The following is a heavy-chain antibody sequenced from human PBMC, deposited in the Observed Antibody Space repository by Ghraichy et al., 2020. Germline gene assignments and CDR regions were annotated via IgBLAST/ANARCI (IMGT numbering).Heavy chain of an antibody. CDR2: IYYSGST. J-gene: IGHJ4*02. CDR3: ASSLIVRYFDWTNTAPFNY. V-gene: IGHV4-39*01. Sequence: LSLTCTVSGGSITNNSYYWGWIHQPPGKGLEWVGSIYYSGSTHYNPSFKSRVTISVDTSKNQFSLKLSSLTAADTAVYYCASSLIVRYFDWTNTAPFNYWGQGTLVTVSS. CDR1: GGSITNNSYY. D-gene: IGHD3-9*01.